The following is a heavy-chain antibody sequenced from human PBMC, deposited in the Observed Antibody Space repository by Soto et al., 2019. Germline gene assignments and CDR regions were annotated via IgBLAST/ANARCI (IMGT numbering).Heavy chain of an antibody. V-gene: IGHV3-30-3*01. Sequence: GGSLRLSCAASGFTFSSYAMHWVRQAPGKGLEWVAVISYDGSNKYYADSVKGRFTISRDNSKNTLYLQMNSLRAEDTAVYYCARDRVPLAAAGSFDYWGQGTLVTVSS. CDR3: ARDRVPLAAAGSFDY. CDR1: GFTFSSYA. CDR2: ISYDGSNK. J-gene: IGHJ4*02. D-gene: IGHD6-13*01.